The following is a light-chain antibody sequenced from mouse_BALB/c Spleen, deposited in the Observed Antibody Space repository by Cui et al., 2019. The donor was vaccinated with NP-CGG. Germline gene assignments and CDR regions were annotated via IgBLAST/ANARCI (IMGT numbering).Light chain of an antibody. V-gene: IGLV1*01. J-gene: IGLJ1*01. CDR2: GTN. CDR1: TGAVTTSNY. CDR3: ALWYSNHWV. Sequence: HAVVSQESALTTSPGETVTLTCRSSTGAVTTSNYANWVQEKSDHLFIGLIGGTNNRAPGVPARFSGSLIGDKAALTITGAQTEDEAIYFCALWYSNHWVFGGGTKLTVL.